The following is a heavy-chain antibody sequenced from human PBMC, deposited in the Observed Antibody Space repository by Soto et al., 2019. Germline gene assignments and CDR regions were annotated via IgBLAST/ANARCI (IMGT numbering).Heavy chain of an antibody. CDR3: VRDFR. CDR1: GFTFTNLW. Sequence: EVQLVESGGGLVQPGGSLRLSCAASGFTFTNLWIYWVRQTPEKGLVWVAGINGDGTITAYAVSVKGRFTISRDNAKSTLYLQMNSLTIEDTALYYCVRDFRWGQGTLVTVSS. J-gene: IGHJ1*01. CDR2: INGDGTIT. V-gene: IGHV3-74*01.